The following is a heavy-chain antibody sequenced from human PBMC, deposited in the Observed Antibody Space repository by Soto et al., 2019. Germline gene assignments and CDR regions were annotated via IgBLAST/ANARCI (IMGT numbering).Heavy chain of an antibody. CDR3: AVLDVVGPFSVP. V-gene: IGHV1-46*01. Sequence: QVQLLQSGAEVKRPGASVNVSCKAFGYTFTTYYMHWVRQAPGQGLEWMGMINPTSGSTTYAQNCMGRTKMTESNARKTLEMARTCRRSAAVAFYTRAVLDVVGPFSVPWAQASSVALSS. D-gene: IGHD1-26*01. CDR2: INPTSGST. J-gene: IGHJ5*02. CDR1: GYTFTTYY.